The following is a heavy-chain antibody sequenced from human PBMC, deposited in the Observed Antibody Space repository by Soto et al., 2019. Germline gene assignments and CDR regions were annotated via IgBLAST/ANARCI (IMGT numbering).Heavy chain of an antibody. J-gene: IGHJ4*02. D-gene: IGHD2-8*01. CDR3: ARVSLFCTNGVCQFDY. Sequence: PGESLKISCKVSAYSFTNNWIGWVRQMPGKGLEWMGSIYPGDSDTTYSPSFQGQVTISADRSIDTAYLQWSSLKASDTAMYYCARVSLFCTNGVCQFDYWRQGTQVTVSS. CDR2: IYPGDSDT. CDR1: AYSFTNNW. V-gene: IGHV5-51*01.